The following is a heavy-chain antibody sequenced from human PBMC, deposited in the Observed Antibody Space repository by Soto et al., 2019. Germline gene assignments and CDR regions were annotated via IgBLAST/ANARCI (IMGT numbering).Heavy chain of an antibody. Sequence: QLQLQESGSGLVKPSQTLSLTCAVSGGSISSGGYSWSWIRQPPGKGLEWIGYIYHSGSTYYNPSRQSRVTIAVDRSKNQFSLRLSSVTAADTAVYYCAGGIAARPLGYWGQGTLVTVPS. J-gene: IGHJ4*02. CDR1: GGSISSGGYS. CDR2: IYHSGST. D-gene: IGHD2-15*01. V-gene: IGHV4-30-2*01. CDR3: AGGIAARPLGY.